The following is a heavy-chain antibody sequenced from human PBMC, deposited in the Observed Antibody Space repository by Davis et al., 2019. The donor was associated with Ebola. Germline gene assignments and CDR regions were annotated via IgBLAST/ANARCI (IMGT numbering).Heavy chain of an antibody. D-gene: IGHD2-2*01. CDR1: GFTFSSYG. CDR2: ISYDGSNK. V-gene: IGHV3-30*18. Sequence: PGGSLRLSCAASGFTFSSYGMHWVRQAPGKGLEWVAVISYDGSNKYYADSVKGRFTISRDNSKNTLYLQMNSLRAEDTAVYYCAKDSIVVVPAAQYYYYMDVWGKGTTVTVSS. CDR3: AKDSIVVVPAAQYYYYMDV. J-gene: IGHJ6*03.